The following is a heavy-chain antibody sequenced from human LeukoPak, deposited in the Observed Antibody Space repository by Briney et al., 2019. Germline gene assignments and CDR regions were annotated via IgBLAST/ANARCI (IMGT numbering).Heavy chain of an antibody. Sequence: PGGSLRLSCAASGFTFSSYWMHWVRQAPGKGLEWVSYISGSGSAIYYADSVRGRFTISRDNSKSTLSLQMNSLRAEDTAIYYCATYRQVLLPFESWGQGTLVTVSS. J-gene: IGHJ4*02. V-gene: IGHV3-48*01. D-gene: IGHD2-8*02. CDR3: ATYRQVLLPFES. CDR2: ISGSGSAI. CDR1: GFTFSSYW.